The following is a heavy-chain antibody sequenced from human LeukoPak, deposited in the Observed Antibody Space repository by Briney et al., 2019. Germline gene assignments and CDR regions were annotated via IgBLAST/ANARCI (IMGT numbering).Heavy chain of an antibody. CDR2: VNPNSGGT. Sequence: ASVKVSCKASGYTFTGYYMHWVRQSPGQGLEWMGWVNPNSGGTNCAQKFQGWVTMTRDTSISTAYMELSSLRSEDTAVYYCAKHVYIAVVPAATYFDYWGQGTLVTVSS. CDR1: GYTFTGYY. J-gene: IGHJ4*02. D-gene: IGHD2-2*01. CDR3: AKHVYIAVVPAATYFDY. V-gene: IGHV1-2*04.